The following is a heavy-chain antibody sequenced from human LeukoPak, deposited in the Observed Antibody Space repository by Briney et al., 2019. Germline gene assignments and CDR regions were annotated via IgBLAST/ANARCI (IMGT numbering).Heavy chain of an antibody. J-gene: IGHJ5*02. CDR1: GGSISGYY. CDR2: IYYTGST. V-gene: IGHV4-59*12. CDR3: AKSNAWDWFDP. Sequence: SETLSLTCTVSGGSISGYYWNWIRQPPGKGLEWIGYIYYTGSTNYNPSLKSRVTISVDKSNNQFSLNLSSVTAADTAVYYCAKSNAWDWFDPWGQGTLVTVSS. D-gene: IGHD4-11*01.